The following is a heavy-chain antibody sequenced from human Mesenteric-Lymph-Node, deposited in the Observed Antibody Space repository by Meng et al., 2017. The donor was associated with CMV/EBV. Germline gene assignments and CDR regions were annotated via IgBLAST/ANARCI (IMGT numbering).Heavy chain of an antibody. V-gene: IGHV3-21*01. CDR2: ITSSSSHI. CDR3: AELRSSVFDI. Sequence: GESLKISCAASGFTFSSYSMNWVRQAPGKGLEWASSITSSSSHIYYADSVRGRFTISRDNAENSLYLQMNSLRAEDTAVYYCAELRSSVFDIWGQGTMVTVSS. CDR1: GFTFSSYS. J-gene: IGHJ3*02. D-gene: IGHD3-16*01.